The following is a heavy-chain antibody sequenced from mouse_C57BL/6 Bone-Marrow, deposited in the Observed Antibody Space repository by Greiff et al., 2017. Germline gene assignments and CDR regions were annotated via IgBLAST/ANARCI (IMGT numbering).Heavy chain of an antibody. J-gene: IGHJ4*01. V-gene: IGHV5-6*02. Sequence: EVKLMESGGDLVKPGGSLKLSCAASGFTFSSYGMSWVRQTPDKRLEWVATISSGGSYTYYPDSVKGRFTISRDNAKNTLYLQMSSLKSEDTAMYYCARRKGYYAMDYWGQGTSVTVSS. CDR3: ARRKGYYAMDY. CDR2: ISSGGSYT. CDR1: GFTFSSYG.